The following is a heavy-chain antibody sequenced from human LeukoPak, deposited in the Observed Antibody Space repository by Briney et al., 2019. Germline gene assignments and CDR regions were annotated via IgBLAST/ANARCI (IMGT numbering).Heavy chain of an antibody. D-gene: IGHD3-3*01. V-gene: IGHV3-23*01. Sequence: GGSLRLSCAASRFNFNSFVMGWVRQPPGKGLEWVSAISGSGGSTYYADSVKGRFTISRDNSKNTLYLQMNSLRAEDTAVYYCAKDLPYYDFWSGYYSWGQGTLVTVSS. CDR1: RFNFNSFV. CDR2: ISGSGGST. CDR3: AKDLPYYDFWSGYYS. J-gene: IGHJ4*02.